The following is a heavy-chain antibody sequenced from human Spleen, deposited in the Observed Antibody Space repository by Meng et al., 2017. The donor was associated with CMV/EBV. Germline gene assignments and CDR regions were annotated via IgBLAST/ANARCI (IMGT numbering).Heavy chain of an antibody. CDR1: GGSFSGYY. V-gene: IGHV4-34*01. Sequence: GSLRLSCAVYGGSFSGYYWSWIRQPPGKGLEWIGEINHSGSTNYNPSLKSRVTISVDTSKNQFSLKLSSVTAADTAVYYCASTWSGYDFWSGYHDWFDPWGQGTLVTVSS. CDR2: INHSGST. J-gene: IGHJ5*02. CDR3: ASTWSGYDFWSGYHDWFDP. D-gene: IGHD3-3*01.